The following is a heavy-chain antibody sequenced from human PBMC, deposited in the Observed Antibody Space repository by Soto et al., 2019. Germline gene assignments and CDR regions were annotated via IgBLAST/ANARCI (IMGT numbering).Heavy chain of an antibody. CDR3: ARTGPSYYYHNSGSPGDY. CDR2: IYYNELSSSEST. CDR1: GASIGSGDFY. Sequence: SETLSLTCTVSGASIGSGDFYWSWIRQSPGKGLEWLGYIYYNELSSSESTHYNSSLKSRVSISVDTSKNQFSLTLRSMTAADTAVYYCARTGPSYYYHNSGSPGDYWGQGTLVTVSS. J-gene: IGHJ4*02. D-gene: IGHD3-22*01. V-gene: IGHV4-30-4*08.